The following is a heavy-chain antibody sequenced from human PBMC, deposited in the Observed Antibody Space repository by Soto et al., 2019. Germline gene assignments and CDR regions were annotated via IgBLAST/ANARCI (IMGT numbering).Heavy chain of an antibody. V-gene: IGHV3-48*04. CDR1: GFTFSSYS. Sequence: GGSLRLSCAASGFTFSSYSMNWVRQAPGKGLEWVSYISSSGSTIHYADSVKGRFTISRDNAKNSLFLQMNSLSAGDTAVYYCAREWGYYGTSGYYGAFYYYGLDVWGQGTTVTVSS. CDR2: ISSSGSTI. D-gene: IGHD3-22*01. CDR3: AREWGYYGTSGYYGAFYYYGLDV. J-gene: IGHJ6*02.